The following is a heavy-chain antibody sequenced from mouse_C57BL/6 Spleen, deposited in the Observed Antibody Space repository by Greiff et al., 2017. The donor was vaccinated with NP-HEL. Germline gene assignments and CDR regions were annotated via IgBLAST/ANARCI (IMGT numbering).Heavy chain of an antibody. Sequence: EVKLVESGGGLVKPGGSLKLSCAASGFTFSDYGMHWVRQAPEKGLEWVAYISSGSSTIYYADTVKGRFTISRDNAKNTLFLQMTSLRSAYTSMSYCARKGNDYDGPSFDYWGQGTTLTASS. D-gene: IGHD2-4*01. J-gene: IGHJ2*01. CDR2: ISSGSSTI. CDR1: GFTFSDYG. V-gene: IGHV5-17*01. CDR3: ARKGNDYDGPSFDY.